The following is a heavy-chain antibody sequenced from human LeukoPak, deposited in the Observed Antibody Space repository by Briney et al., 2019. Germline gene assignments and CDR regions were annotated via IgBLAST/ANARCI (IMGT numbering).Heavy chain of an antibody. Sequence: GGSLRLSCAASGFTFSSYWMSWVRQAPGKGLEWVANIKQDGSEKYYVDSVKGRFTISRDNAKNSLYLQMNSPRAEDTAVYYCARADCSSTSCFDAFDIWGQGTMVTVSS. CDR3: ARADCSSTSCFDAFDI. J-gene: IGHJ3*02. CDR1: GFTFSSYW. CDR2: IKQDGSEK. V-gene: IGHV3-7*01. D-gene: IGHD2-2*01.